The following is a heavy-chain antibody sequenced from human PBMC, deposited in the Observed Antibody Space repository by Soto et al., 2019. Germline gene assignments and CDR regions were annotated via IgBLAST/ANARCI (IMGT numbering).Heavy chain of an antibody. CDR1: GFTFNSYS. V-gene: IGHV3-48*02. J-gene: IGHJ4*02. CDR2: ISSSSSTI. D-gene: IGHD2-21*02. CDR3: ARDESVTLSSYYFDY. Sequence: GGSLRLSCAVSGFTFNSYSMNWVRQAPGKGLEWVSYISSSSSTIYYADSVKGRFTISRDNAKNSLYLQMNSLRDEDTAVYYCARDESVTLSSYYFDYWGQGTLVTVSS.